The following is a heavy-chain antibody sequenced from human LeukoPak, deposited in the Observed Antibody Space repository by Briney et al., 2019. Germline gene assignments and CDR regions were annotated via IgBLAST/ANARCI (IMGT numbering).Heavy chain of an antibody. CDR3: ARGSEWEPIDY. J-gene: IGHJ4*02. D-gene: IGHD1-26*01. CDR2: IYSGGTT. Sequence: PGGSLRLSCAASGFLVFSDYISWVRQAPGKGLECVSVIYSGGTTYYADSVKGRFIISRDNSKNTVYLQMNRLRAEDTAVYYCARGSEWEPIDYWGQGTLVTVSS. V-gene: IGHV3-66*02. CDR1: GFLVFSDY.